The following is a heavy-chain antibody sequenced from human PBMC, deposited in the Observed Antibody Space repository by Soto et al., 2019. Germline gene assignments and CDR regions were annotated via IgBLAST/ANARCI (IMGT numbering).Heavy chain of an antibody. D-gene: IGHD1-7*01. CDR3: ATGGENWNYVSLVGLD. V-gene: IGHV1-24*01. J-gene: IGHJ4*02. CDR2: FDPEDGET. CDR1: GYTLTELS. Sequence: QVQLVQSGAEVKKPGASVKVSCKVSGYTLTELSMHWVRQAPGKGLEWMGGFDPEDGETIYAQKFQGRVTMTEDTSTDTAYMELSSLRSEDTAVYYCATGGENWNYVSLVGLDWGQGTLVTVSS.